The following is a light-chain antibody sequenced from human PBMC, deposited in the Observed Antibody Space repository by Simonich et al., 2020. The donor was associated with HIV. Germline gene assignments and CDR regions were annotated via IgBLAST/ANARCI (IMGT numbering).Light chain of an antibody. Sequence: DIVMTQSPDSLAVSLGERATINCKSSQSVLYSSNNKNYLAWYQQKPGNPPNLLIYWASTRESGVPDRFSASGSGTDFTLTISSLQAEDVAIYYCQQYYSTPPTFGQGTKVEIK. CDR2: WAS. V-gene: IGKV4-1*01. CDR1: QSVLYSSNNKNY. J-gene: IGKJ1*01. CDR3: QQYYSTPPT.